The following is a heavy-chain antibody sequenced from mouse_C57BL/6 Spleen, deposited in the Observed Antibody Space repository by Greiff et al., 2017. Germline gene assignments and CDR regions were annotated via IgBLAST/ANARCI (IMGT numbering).Heavy chain of an antibody. D-gene: IGHD2-14*01. CDR2: ISSGGDYI. CDR3: TRVGTLNYFDY. J-gene: IGHJ2*01. Sequence: DVMLVESGEGLVKPGGSLKLSCAASGFTFSSYAMSWVRQTPEKRLEWVAYISSGGDYIYYADTVKGRFTISRDNARNTLYLQMSSLKSEDTAMYYCTRVGTLNYFDYWGQGTTLPVSS. CDR1: GFTFSSYA. V-gene: IGHV5-9-1*02.